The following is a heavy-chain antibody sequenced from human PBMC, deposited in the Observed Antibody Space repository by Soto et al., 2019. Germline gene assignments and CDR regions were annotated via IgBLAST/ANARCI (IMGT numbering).Heavy chain of an antibody. CDR3: ARGYYYYYMDV. CDR2: ISSSSSTI. Sequence: EVQLVESGGGLVQPGGSLRLSCAASGFTFSSYSMNWVRQAPGKGLEWVSYISSSSSTIYYADSVKGRFTISRDNAKNSLYLQMNSLRVEDTAVYYCARGYYYYYMDVWGKGATVTVSS. CDR1: GFTFSSYS. V-gene: IGHV3-48*01. J-gene: IGHJ6*03.